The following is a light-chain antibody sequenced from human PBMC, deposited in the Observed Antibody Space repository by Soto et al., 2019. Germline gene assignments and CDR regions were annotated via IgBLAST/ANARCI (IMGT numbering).Light chain of an antibody. CDR1: SSDVGRYNY. J-gene: IGLJ2*01. CDR2: DVS. Sequence: QSALTQPASVSGSPGQSITISCTGTSSDVGRYNYVSWYQQYPGKAPKLMIYDVSNRPSGVSNRFSGSKSGNTASLTISGLQSEDEADYYCGSYTSSSTVVFGGGTKLTVL. CDR3: GSYTSSSTVV. V-gene: IGLV2-14*01.